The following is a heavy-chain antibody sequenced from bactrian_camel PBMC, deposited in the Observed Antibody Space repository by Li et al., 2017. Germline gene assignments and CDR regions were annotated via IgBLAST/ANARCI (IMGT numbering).Heavy chain of an antibody. CDR3: AADGLVTRLKGLQTCDPNHYHYPD. CDR1: RYLFVGCG. J-gene: IGHJ4*01. CDR2: IGGDDAT. Sequence: HVQLVESGGGSVQAGGSLRLSCVTSRYLFVGCGMAWYRHPSGAGRELVARIGGDDATTYADSVKGRFSISQDNAKKTWYLQMNSLRPEDSAMYYCAADGLVTRLKGLQTCDPNHYHYPDWGQGTQVTVS. V-gene: IGHV3S53*01. D-gene: IGHD5*01.